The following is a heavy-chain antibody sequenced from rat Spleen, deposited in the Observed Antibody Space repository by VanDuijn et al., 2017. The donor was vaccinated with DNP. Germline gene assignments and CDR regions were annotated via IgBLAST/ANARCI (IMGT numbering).Heavy chain of an antibody. J-gene: IGHJ4*01. D-gene: IGHD1-3*01. V-gene: IGHV5-31*01. Sequence: EVQLVESGGGLVQPGRSLKLSCVAFGFTFNNYWMTWIRQVPGEGLEWVASISSSGGSTYYPDSVKGRFTISRNNAEGTLYLQMNSLQTEDTATYYCASTLVNYGTYGYYAMDAWGQGTSVTVSS. CDR3: ASTLVNYGTYGYYAMDA. CDR1: GFTFNNYW. CDR2: ISSSGGST.